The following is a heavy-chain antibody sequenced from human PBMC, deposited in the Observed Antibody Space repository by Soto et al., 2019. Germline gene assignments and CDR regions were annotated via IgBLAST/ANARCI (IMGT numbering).Heavy chain of an antibody. J-gene: IGHJ6*03. D-gene: IGHD3-10*01. CDR3: ARKLRGGYMDV. CDR2: IYPGDSDT. CDR1: GYRFTSSL. Sequence: QKVSWMGCGYRFTSSLIGSVRQMPGKGLEWMRIIYPGDSDTRYSPSFQGQVTISADKSISTAYLQWSSLKASDTAMYYCARKLRGGYMDVWGKGTTVTVSS. V-gene: IGHV5-51*01.